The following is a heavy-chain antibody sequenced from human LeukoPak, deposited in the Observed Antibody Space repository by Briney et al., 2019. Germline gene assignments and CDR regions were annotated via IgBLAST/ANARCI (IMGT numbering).Heavy chain of an antibody. D-gene: IGHD2-15*01. CDR3: ARDVGVAVYYMDV. CDR1: GYTCTSYD. CDR2: INPSGGST. J-gene: IGHJ6*03. Sequence: ASVKVSCKASGYTCTSYDINWVRQAPGQGLEWMGIINPSGGSTSYAQKFQGRVSMTRDTSTSTVYMELSSLRSEDTAVYYCARDVGVAVYYMDVWGKGTTVTVSS. V-gene: IGHV1-46*01.